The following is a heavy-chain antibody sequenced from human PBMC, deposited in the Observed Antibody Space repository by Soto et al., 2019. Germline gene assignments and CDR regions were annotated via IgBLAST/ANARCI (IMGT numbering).Heavy chain of an antibody. CDR3: ARIPSP. CDR2: IYHRGNI. J-gene: IGHJ5*02. CDR1: GGSISSGGYS. Sequence: QLQLQESGSGLVKPSQTLSLTCAVSGGSISSGGYSWSWIRQPPGKGLEWIGYIYHRGNIYYNPSPKPRGTISVARSTIQSPLTLWSVTAAHLTAYCSARIPSPRGQGTLGTASS. V-gene: IGHV4-30-2*01. D-gene: IGHD2-21*01.